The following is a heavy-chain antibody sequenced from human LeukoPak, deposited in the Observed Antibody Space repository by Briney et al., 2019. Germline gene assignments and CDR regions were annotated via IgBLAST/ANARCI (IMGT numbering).Heavy chain of an antibody. CDR1: GFTFSDHW. Sequence: GGSLRLSCVASGFTFSDHWVSWVRQAPGKGLEWVANIKEDGSAKFYADSVKGRFTISRDNAKNSVFLQMNSLTHDDTAVYYCARAVDVADYWGQGTLVTVSS. D-gene: IGHD3-10*02. CDR3: ARAVDVADY. J-gene: IGHJ4*02. CDR2: IKEDGSAK. V-gene: IGHV3-7*01.